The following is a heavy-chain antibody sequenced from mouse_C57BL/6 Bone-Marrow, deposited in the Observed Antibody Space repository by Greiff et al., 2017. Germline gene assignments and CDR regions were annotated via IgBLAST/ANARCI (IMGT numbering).Heavy chain of an antibody. CDR1: GYAFTNYL. J-gene: IGHJ1*03. CDR3: ARDYGYDGWYFDV. CDR2: INPGSGGT. D-gene: IGHD2-2*01. V-gene: IGHV1-54*01. Sequence: QVQLQQSGAELVRPGTSVKVSCKASGYAFTNYLIEWVKQRPGQGLEWIGVINPGSGGTNYNEKFKGKATLTADKSSSTAYMQLSSLTSEDSAVYFCARDYGYDGWYFDVWGTGTTVTVSS.